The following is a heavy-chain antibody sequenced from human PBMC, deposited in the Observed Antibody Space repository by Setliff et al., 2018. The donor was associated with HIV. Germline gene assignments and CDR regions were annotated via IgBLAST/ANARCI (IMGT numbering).Heavy chain of an antibody. CDR1: GYTFTKYW. CDR2: IQPDDSDT. J-gene: IGHJ4*02. V-gene: IGHV5-51*01. D-gene: IGHD4-17*01. Sequence: GESLKISCKGSGYTFTKYWIAWVRQMPGKGLEWMGIIQPDDSDTRYSPSFQGQVTISAVKSISTAYLQWSSLKASDSAVFYCASGPRRVTTIGYYLDYWGQGTLVTVSS. CDR3: ASGPRRVTTIGYYLDY.